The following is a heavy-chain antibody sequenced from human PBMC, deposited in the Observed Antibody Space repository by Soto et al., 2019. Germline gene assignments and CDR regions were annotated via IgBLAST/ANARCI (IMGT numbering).Heavy chain of an antibody. Sequence: EVQLVESGGGLVKPGESLRLSCAASRFTFTNYNMNWVRQAPGKGLEWVSSISSGSDYIYYADSVEGRFTISRDNAKNSXXLQMTSLRAEDTAVYYCVRGGGYCSSTSCYAYFQHWGQGTLVTVSS. CDR3: VRGGGYCSSTSCYAYFQH. D-gene: IGHD2-2*01. CDR2: ISSGSDYI. V-gene: IGHV3-21*01. CDR1: RFTFTNYN. J-gene: IGHJ1*01.